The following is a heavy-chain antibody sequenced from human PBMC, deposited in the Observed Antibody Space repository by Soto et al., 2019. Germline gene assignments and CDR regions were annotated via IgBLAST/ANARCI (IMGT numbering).Heavy chain of an antibody. CDR3: ARGRWLRSSFDY. V-gene: IGHV4-34*01. Sequence: QVQLQQWGAGLLKPSETLSLTCAVYGGSFSGYYWSWIRQPPGKGLEWIGEINHSGSTNYNPSLKSRVTISVNTSKNQFSLKLSSVTAAATAVYYCARGRWLRSSFDYWGQGTLVTVSS. CDR1: GGSFSGYY. J-gene: IGHJ4*02. CDR2: INHSGST. D-gene: IGHD5-12*01.